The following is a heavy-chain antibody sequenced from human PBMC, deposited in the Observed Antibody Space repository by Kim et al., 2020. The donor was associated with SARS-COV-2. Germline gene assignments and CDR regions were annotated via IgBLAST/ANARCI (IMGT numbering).Heavy chain of an antibody. D-gene: IGHD1-1*01. J-gene: IGHJ5*02. CDR3: ARELEGWFDP. Sequence: NPALKSRYTNSVDTSTNQSALKLSSVTAADTAVYYCARELEGWFDPWGQGTLVTVSS. V-gene: IGHV4-31*02.